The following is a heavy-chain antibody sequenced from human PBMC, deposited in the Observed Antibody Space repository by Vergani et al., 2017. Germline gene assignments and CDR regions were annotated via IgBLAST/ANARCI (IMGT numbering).Heavy chain of an antibody. CDR1: GYSISSGYY. V-gene: IGHV4-38-2*01. Sequence: QVQLHESGPGLVKPSQTLSLTCAVSGYSISSGYYWGWIRQPPGKGLEWIGSIYHSGSTYYNPSLKSRVTISVDTSKNQFSLKLNSVTAADTAVYYCARHKEQLVPGNYYYYYYMDVWGKGTTVTVSS. CDR2: IYHSGST. CDR3: ARHKEQLVPGNYYYYYYMDV. D-gene: IGHD6-13*01. J-gene: IGHJ6*03.